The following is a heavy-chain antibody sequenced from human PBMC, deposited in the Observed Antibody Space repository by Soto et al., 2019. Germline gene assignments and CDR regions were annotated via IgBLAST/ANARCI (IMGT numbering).Heavy chain of an antibody. CDR1: GGTFSSYT. CDR2: IIPILGIA. CDR3: ARDHLHSTYGEPRLFDP. D-gene: IGHD4-4*01. V-gene: IGHV1-69*04. J-gene: IGHJ5*02. Sequence: ASVKVSCKASGGTFSSYTISWVRQAPGQGLEWMGRIIPILGIANYAQKFQGRVTITADKSTSTAYMELSSLRSEDTAVYYCARDHLHSTYGEPRLFDPWGQGTLVTVSS.